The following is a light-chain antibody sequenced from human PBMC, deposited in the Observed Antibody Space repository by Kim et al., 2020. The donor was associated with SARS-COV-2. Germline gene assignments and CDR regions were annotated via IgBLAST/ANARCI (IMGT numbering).Light chain of an antibody. CDR2: LGS. Sequence: EPASISCRSSQSLLHDNGYNYLDWYLQKPGQSPQLLIYLGSNRASGVPDRFGGSGSGTDFTLKISRVEAEDVGVYYCMQALETPSTFGQGTKLEI. CDR1: QSLLHDNGYNY. CDR3: MQALETPST. J-gene: IGKJ2*02. V-gene: IGKV2-28*01.